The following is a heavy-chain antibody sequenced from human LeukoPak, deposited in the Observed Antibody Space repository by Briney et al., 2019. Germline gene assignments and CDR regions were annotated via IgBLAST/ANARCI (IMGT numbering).Heavy chain of an antibody. D-gene: IGHD6-19*01. Sequence: SETLSLTCSVSGGSLNNFYWSWLRQPPGKGLEWIGYIHYTGTTNYNPSLKSQISMSVDTSKNQFSLNLNSVTAADTAVYYCARGGWSLDYWGQGALVTVSS. V-gene: IGHV4-59*01. CDR1: GGSLNNFY. CDR3: ARGGWSLDY. CDR2: IHYTGTT. J-gene: IGHJ4*02.